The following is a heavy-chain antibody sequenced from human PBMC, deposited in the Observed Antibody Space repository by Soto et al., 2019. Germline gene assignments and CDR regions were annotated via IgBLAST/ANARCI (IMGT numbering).Heavy chain of an antibody. D-gene: IGHD3-16*01. Sequence: GGSLRLSCTGSGFTFGDHAMAWVRQAPGKGLEWVGFIRKKSDGGTTEFAASVKGRFTMSRDDSKSIAYLQMNSLKTEDTAVYYCTRDPTPFKWGQGTLVTVSS. CDR2: IRKKSDGGTT. J-gene: IGHJ4*02. CDR1: GFTFGDHA. CDR3: TRDPTPFK. V-gene: IGHV3-49*04.